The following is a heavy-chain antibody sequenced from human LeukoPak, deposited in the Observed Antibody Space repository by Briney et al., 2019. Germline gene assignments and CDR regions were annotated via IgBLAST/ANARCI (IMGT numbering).Heavy chain of an antibody. D-gene: IGHD5-24*01. V-gene: IGHV1-24*01. CDR1: GYTLTELS. J-gene: IGHJ4*02. CDR3: ATDLGLHSGNRFDY. Sequence: GASVKVSCKVSGYTLTELSMHRVRQAPGKGLEWMGGFDPEDGETIYTQKFQGRVTMTEDTSTDTAYMELSSLRSEDTAVYYCATDLGLHSGNRFDYWGQGTLVTVSS. CDR2: FDPEDGET.